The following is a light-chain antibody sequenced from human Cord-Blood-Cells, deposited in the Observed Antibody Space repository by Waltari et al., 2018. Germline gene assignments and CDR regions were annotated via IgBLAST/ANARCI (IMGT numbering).Light chain of an antibody. CDR3: QAWDSSTVV. Sequence: SYELTQPPAASVSPAQTAAITCSGDNLGVRYACWYQQKPGQYPVMVLYQDSKRPSGIPERFAGSNSGNTATLTISGTQAMDEADYYCQAWDSSTVVFGGGTKLTVL. CDR1: NLGVRY. J-gene: IGLJ2*01. CDR2: QDS. V-gene: IGLV3-1*01.